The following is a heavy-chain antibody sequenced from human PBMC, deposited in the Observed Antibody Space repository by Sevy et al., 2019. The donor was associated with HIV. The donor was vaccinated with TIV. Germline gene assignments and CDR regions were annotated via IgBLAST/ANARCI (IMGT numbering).Heavy chain of an antibody. CDR3: ARDCSSASCLWGMDV. J-gene: IGHJ6*02. V-gene: IGHV3-21*04. CDR1: GFTFNSYT. Sequence: GGSLRLSCVASGFTFNSYTMNWVRQAPGKGLEWVSSISFSSNYIYYADSVKGRFTISRDNAQNSLYLQMNSLRVEDTAVYYCARDCSSASCLWGMDVWGQGTMVTVSS. D-gene: IGHD2-2*01. CDR2: ISFSSNYI.